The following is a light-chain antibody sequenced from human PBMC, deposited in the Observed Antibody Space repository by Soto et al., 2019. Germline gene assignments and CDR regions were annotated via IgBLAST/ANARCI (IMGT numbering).Light chain of an antibody. CDR2: GAS. J-gene: IGKJ3*01. Sequence: ESVLTQSPGTLSMSPGERATLSCRASQSVSSSYSAWYQQKPGQAPRLLIYGASSRATGITDRFSGSGSGTDFTLTISRLEPEDLAVYYCQQYGSSPFTFGPGTKVDIK. CDR3: QQYGSSPFT. CDR1: QSVSSSY. V-gene: IGKV3-20*01.